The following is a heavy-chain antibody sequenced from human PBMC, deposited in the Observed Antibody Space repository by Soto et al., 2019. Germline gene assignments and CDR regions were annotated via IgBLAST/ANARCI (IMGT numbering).Heavy chain of an antibody. D-gene: IGHD3-3*01. CDR2: IKSDGSTT. V-gene: IGHV3-74*01. J-gene: IGHJ4*02. CDR3: TRENFWGNDN. CDR1: GFTFSSYW. Sequence: GGSLRLSCAASGFTFSSYWMHWVRQAPGKGLVWVSRIKSDGSTTTYADSVKGRFTISRDNAKNTLYLQMNSLRAEDTAVYSCTRENFWGNDNWGQGTLVTVSS.